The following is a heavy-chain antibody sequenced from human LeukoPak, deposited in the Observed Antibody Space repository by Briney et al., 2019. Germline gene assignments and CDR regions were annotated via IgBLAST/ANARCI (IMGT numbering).Heavy chain of an antibody. CDR2: ISNDGTKT. Sequence: GGSLRLSCVASRFTFYSYAMHWVRQAPGKGLEWVAVISNDGTKTYYSDSVKGRFTISRDNAKNTLYLQMNSLRAEDTAVYYCARARMGAYFDYWGQGILVTVSS. J-gene: IGHJ4*02. CDR1: RFTFYSYA. V-gene: IGHV3-30*04. CDR3: ARARMGAYFDY. D-gene: IGHD4/OR15-4a*01.